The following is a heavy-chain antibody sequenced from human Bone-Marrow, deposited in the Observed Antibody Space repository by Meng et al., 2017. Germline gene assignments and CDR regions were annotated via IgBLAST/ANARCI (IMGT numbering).Heavy chain of an antibody. CDR1: GFTFSNFE. CDR2: ITSRSYPI. J-gene: IGHJ4*02. CDR3: ARDDFSEGYIEV. V-gene: IGHV3-48*03. Sequence: GGSLRLSCVTSGFTFSNFEMNWVRQAPGKGLEWIAYITSRSYPIYYADFVKGRFTVSRDNAQNSLYLQMNNLRAEDTAVYYCARDDFSEGYIEVWGQGTLVTVSS. D-gene: IGHD4-11*01.